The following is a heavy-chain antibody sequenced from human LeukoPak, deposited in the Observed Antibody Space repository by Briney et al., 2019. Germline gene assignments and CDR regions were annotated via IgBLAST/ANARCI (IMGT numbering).Heavy chain of an antibody. V-gene: IGHV4-34*01. CDR1: VRSFSGYY. Sequence: AETLSLTCALYVRSFSGYYWSWIRQPPGKGLEWIGEINHSGSTNYNRSLKSRVTISVDTSKNQFSLKLSSVTAADTAVYYCAREPIRKYCSSTSCPRYYYYGMDVWGKGTTVTVSS. CDR3: AREPIRKYCSSTSCPRYYYYGMDV. CDR2: INHSGST. D-gene: IGHD2-2*01. J-gene: IGHJ6*04.